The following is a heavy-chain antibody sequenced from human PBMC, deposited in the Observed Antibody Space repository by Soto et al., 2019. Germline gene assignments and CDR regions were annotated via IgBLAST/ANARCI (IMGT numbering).Heavy chain of an antibody. CDR1: GFTFSSYA. CDR2: ITSNGEST. V-gene: IGHV3-64D*06. J-gene: IGHJ4*02. Sequence: EVQLVESGGGLVQPGGSLRLSCSGSGFTFSSYALHWVRQAPGKALEYVSTITSNGESTYYADSVKGRFTISRDTSKNTLYLQMSSLRPEDTAVYYCAKYFDDWGQGTRVTVSS. CDR3: AKYFDD.